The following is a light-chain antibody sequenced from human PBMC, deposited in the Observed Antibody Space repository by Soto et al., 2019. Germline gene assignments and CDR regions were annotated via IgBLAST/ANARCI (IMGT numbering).Light chain of an antibody. V-gene: IGLV2-8*01. CDR3: SSFAGSTVV. CDR1: SSDVGGYNY. Sequence: QSALTQPPSASGSPGQSVTISCTGTSSDVGGYNYVSWYQQHPGKAPKLLIYEVNKRPSGVPDRLSGSKSGNTASLTVSGLQDEDEADYYCSSFAGSTVVFGGGTKLTVL. CDR2: EVN. J-gene: IGLJ2*01.